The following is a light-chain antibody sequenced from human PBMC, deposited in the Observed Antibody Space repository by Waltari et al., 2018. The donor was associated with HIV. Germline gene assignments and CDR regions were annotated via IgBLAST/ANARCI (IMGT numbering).Light chain of an antibody. V-gene: IGKV1-5*03. Sequence: DVQMTQSPSTLSASVGDRVSITCRASHIIDYWLAWYQQKPGQPPKLLIYKTSYLESGVPTRFSGSGSGADFTLTIDGLQPEDFATYYCQQYNSHSYTFGQGTKLDIK. CDR1: HIIDYW. CDR3: QQYNSHSYT. J-gene: IGKJ2*01. CDR2: KTS.